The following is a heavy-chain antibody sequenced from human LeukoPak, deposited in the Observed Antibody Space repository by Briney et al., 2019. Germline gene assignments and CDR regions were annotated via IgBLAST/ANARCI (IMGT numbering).Heavy chain of an antibody. J-gene: IGHJ4*02. D-gene: IGHD6-19*01. CDR3: ARSLYSSGWSIDY. CDR2: INAGNGNT. Sequence: ASVKVSCKASGYTFTSYAMHWVRQAPGQRLEWMGWINAGNGNTKYSQKFQGRVSITRDTSASTAYMELSSLRSEDTAVYYCARSLYSSGWSIDYWGQGTLVTVSS. V-gene: IGHV1-3*01. CDR1: GYTFTSYA.